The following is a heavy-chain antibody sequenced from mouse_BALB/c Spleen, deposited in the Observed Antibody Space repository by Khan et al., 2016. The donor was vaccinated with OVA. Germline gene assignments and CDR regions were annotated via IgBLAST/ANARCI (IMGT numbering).Heavy chain of an antibody. CDR2: ISSCGFT. V-gene: IGHV5-6-5*01. Sequence: AASGFTFSSYTMSWVRQTPETRLEWVASISSCGFTYSPDSVKGRFTISRDNARNILYLQMSSLRSEDTAMYYCTEGLVLYYFDYWGQGTTLTVSS. CDR1: GFTFSSYT. J-gene: IGHJ2*01. D-gene: IGHD3-3*01. CDR3: TEGLVLYYFDY.